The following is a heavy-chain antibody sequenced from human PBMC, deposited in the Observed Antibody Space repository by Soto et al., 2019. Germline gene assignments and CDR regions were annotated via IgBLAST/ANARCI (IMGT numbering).Heavy chain of an antibody. V-gene: IGHV4-39*01. Sequence: SETLSLTCTVSGDSITSSSHYWGWIRQHPRKGLECIANIYYDGNTYYNPSLKSRLAISLDTSKNQFSLRLNSVTAADTAVYYCARSSIEPRVFMYPFDSWGQGTLVTVSS. J-gene: IGHJ4*02. CDR1: GDSITSSSHY. CDR2: IYYDGNT. D-gene: IGHD6-6*01. CDR3: ARSSIEPRVFMYPFDS.